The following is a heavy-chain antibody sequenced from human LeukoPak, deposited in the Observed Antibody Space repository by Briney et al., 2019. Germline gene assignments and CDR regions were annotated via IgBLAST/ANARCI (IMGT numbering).Heavy chain of an antibody. J-gene: IGHJ4*02. V-gene: IGHV3-20*04. D-gene: IGHD6-13*01. CDR2: INWNGGST. Sequence: GGSLRLSCAASGFTFSSYWMSWVRQAPRKGLEWVSGINWNGGSTGYADSVKGRFTISRDNAKNSLYLQMNSLRAEDTALYYCARDSSSWYRGFDYWGQGTLVTVSS. CDR1: GFTFSSYW. CDR3: ARDSSSWYRGFDY.